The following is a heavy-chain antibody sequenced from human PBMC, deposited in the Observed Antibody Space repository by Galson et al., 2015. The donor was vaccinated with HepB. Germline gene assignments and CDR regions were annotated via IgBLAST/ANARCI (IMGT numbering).Heavy chain of an antibody. J-gene: IGHJ4*02. CDR3: ARDGGRDGCPLGY. CDR1: GFTFSEKW. Sequence: SLRLSCAASGFTFSEKWMSWVRQAPGRGLEWVANINQDEIEKYYVDSVKGRFTISRDNAKNTLFLQMNSLRADDTAMYYCARDGGRDGCPLGYWGRGTLVTVSS. V-gene: IGHV3-7*01. D-gene: IGHD5-24*01. CDR2: INQDEIEK.